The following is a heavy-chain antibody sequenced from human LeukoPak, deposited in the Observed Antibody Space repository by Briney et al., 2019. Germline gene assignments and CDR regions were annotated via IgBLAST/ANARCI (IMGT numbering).Heavy chain of an antibody. CDR1: GFTFNISS. J-gene: IGHJ4*02. CDR2: ISSGSSTI. Sequence: GGSLRLSCVASGFTFNISSMNWVRQAPGKGLEWVSYISSGSSTIQHADSVKGRFSISRDNAKNSVYLQMNSLRDEDTAVYYCARGRYSSGWCGGIDFWGQGTLVTVSS. CDR3: ARGRYSSGWCGGIDF. D-gene: IGHD6-19*01. V-gene: IGHV3-48*02.